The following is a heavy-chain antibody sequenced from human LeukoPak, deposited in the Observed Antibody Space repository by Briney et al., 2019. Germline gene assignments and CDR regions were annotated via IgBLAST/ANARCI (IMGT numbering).Heavy chain of an antibody. CDR3: TTDKPLYSGYLYYFDY. CDR1: GFTFSNAW. D-gene: IGHD5-12*01. V-gene: IGHV3-15*01. J-gene: IGHJ4*02. CDR2: IKSKTDGGTT. Sequence: GGSLRLSCAASGFTFSNAWMSWVRQAPWKGLEWVGRIKSKTDGGTTDYAAPVKGRFTISRDDSKNTLYLQMNSLKTEDTAVYYCTTDKPLYSGYLYYFDYWGQGTLVTVSS.